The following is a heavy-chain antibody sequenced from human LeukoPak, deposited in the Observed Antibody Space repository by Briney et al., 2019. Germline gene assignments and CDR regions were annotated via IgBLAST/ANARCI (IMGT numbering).Heavy chain of an antibody. V-gene: IGHV4-30-4*01. Sequence: PSETLSLTCTVSGGSISSGDYYWSWIRQPPGKGLEWIGYIYCSGSTYYNPSLKSRVTISVDTSKNQFSLKLSSVTAADTAVYYCARDHGPPYYGMDVWGQGTTVTVSS. CDR1: GGSISSGDYY. J-gene: IGHJ6*02. CDR2: IYCSGST. CDR3: ARDHGPPYYGMDV.